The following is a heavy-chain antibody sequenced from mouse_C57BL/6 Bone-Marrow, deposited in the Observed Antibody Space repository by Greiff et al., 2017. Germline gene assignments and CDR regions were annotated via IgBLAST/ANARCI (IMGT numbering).Heavy chain of an antibody. CDR2: IYPGGGYT. CDR1: GYTFTNYW. J-gene: IGHJ2*01. CDR3: AREVDGYHY. V-gene: IGHV1-63*01. Sequence: VKLVESGAELVRPGTSVKMSCKASGYTFTNYWIGWAKQRPGHGLEWIGDIYPGGGYTNYNEKFKGKATLTADKSSSTAYMQFSSLTSEDSAIYYSAREVDGYHYWGQGTTLTVSS. D-gene: IGHD2-3*01.